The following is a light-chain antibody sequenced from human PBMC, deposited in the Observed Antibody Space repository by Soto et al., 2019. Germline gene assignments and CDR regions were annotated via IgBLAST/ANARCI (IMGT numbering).Light chain of an antibody. CDR2: DVS. J-gene: IGLJ1*01. CDR1: NSDVGGYNY. CDR3: SSYTSSSTLGYV. Sequence: QSVLTQPASVSGSPGQSITISCTGTNSDVGGYNYVSWYQQHPGKAPRLMLYDVSNRPSGVSNRFSGSKSGNTASLTISGLQAEDEADYYCSSYTSSSTLGYVFGTGTKVTVL. V-gene: IGLV2-14*01.